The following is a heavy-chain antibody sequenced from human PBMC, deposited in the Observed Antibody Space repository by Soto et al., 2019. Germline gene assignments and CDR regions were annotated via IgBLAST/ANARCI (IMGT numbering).Heavy chain of an antibody. J-gene: IGHJ4*02. V-gene: IGHV4-31*03. Sequence: QVQLQESGPGLVKPSQTLSLTCTVSGGSISSGGYYWSWIRQHPGKGLEWIGYIYYSGSTYYNPSLKSRVTLSVDTSKTQFSLKLSSVTAADTAVYYCARDSFDSSGHRGLDYWGQGTLVTVSS. CDR3: ARDSFDSSGHRGLDY. CDR2: IYYSGST. CDR1: GGSISSGGYY. D-gene: IGHD3-22*01.